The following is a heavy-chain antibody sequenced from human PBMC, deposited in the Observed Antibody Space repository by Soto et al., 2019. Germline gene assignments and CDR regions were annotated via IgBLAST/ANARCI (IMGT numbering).Heavy chain of an antibody. CDR2: IKQDGSEK. V-gene: IGHV3-7*01. D-gene: IGHD3-3*01. Sequence: GGSLRLSCAASGFTFSSYWMSWVRQAPGNGLEWVANIKQDGSEKYYVASVKGRFTISRHNAKNSLYLQMNSLRADDKAVYYSARDVRGGRFLDERPYYYSYMDVWGKGTTVTVSS. J-gene: IGHJ6*03. CDR3: ARDVRGGRFLDERPYYYSYMDV. CDR1: GFTFSSYW.